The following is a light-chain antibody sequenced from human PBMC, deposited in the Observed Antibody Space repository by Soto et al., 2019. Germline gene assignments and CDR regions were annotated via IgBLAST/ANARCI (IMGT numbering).Light chain of an antibody. CDR3: QSYDSSLNVV. J-gene: IGLJ2*01. CDR2: DRY. Sequence: QSVLTQPPSVSGAPGQRVTISCTGSSSNIGAGYDVHWYQQVPGTAPKLLIYDRYNRPSGVPDRFSDSKSGTSASLTITGLQAEDEAVYYCQSYDSSLNVVFGGGTQLTVL. V-gene: IGLV1-40*01. CDR1: SSNIGAGYD.